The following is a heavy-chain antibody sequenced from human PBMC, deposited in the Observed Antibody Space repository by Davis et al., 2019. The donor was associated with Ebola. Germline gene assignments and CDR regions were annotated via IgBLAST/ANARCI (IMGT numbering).Heavy chain of an antibody. CDR2: ISYDGSNK. D-gene: IGHD2-21*02. J-gene: IGHJ4*02. CDR1: GFTFSSYA. CDR3: ARDRGFNIVVVTADY. V-gene: IGHV3-30-3*01. Sequence: PGGSLRLSCAASGFTFSSYAMHWVRQAPGKGLERVAVISYDGSNKYYADSVKGRFTISRDNSKNTLYLQMNSLRAEDTAVYYCARDRGFNIVVVTADYWGQGTLVTVSS.